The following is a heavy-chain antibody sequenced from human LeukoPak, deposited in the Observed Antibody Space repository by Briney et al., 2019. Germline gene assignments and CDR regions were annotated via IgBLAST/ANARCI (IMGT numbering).Heavy chain of an antibody. J-gene: IGHJ4*02. V-gene: IGHV3-7*01. D-gene: IGHD2-15*01. CDR2: IRHDGNAK. CDR3: ATSHDSAGND. Sequence: GGSLRLSCAASGFAFSDFWMSWVRQAPGKGLEWVANIRHDGNAKNYVPSVRGRFTISRDNDKNSLYLQMNSLTVEDTAVYYCATSHDSAGNDWGQGTLVTVSS. CDR1: GFAFSDFW.